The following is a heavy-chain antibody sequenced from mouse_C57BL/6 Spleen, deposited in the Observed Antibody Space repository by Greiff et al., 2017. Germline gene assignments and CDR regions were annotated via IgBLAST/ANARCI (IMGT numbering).Heavy chain of an antibody. CDR1: GYTFTSYW. J-gene: IGHJ3*01. CDR2: IDPSDSDT. Sequence: VQLQQPGAELVRPGASVKLSCKASGYTFTSYWMHWVKQRPIQGLEWIGNIDPSDSDTHYNQKFKDKATLTVDKSSSTAYVQLSSLTSEDSAVYYCARGGNWAVGFAYWGQGTLVTVSA. D-gene: IGHD4-1*02. CDR3: ARGGNWAVGFAY. V-gene: IGHV1-52*01.